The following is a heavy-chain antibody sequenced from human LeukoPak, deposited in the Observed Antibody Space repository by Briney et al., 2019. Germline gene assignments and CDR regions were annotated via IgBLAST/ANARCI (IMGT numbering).Heavy chain of an antibody. J-gene: IGHJ4*02. V-gene: IGHV4-59*08. D-gene: IGHD2-21*02. Sequence: TSETLSLTCTVSGGSISSYYWSWIRQPPGKGLEWIGYIYYSGSTNYNPSLKSRVTISVDTSKNQFSLKLSSVTAADTAVYYCAAGDHIGGFDYWGQGTLVSVSS. CDR3: AAGDHIGGFDY. CDR1: GGSISSYY. CDR2: IYYSGST.